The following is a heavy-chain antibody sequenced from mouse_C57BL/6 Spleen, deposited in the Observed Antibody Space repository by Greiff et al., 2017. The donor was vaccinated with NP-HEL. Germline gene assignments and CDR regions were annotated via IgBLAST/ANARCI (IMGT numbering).Heavy chain of an antibody. D-gene: IGHD2-4*01. CDR1: GYTFTSYW. J-gene: IGHJ2*01. CDR2: IYPGSGST. V-gene: IGHV1-55*01. CDR3: ARSIYYDPPYYFDY. Sequence: QVQLQQSGAELVKPGASVKMSCKASGYTFTSYWITWVKQRPGQGLEWIGDIYPGSGSTNYNEKFKSKATLTVDTSSSTAYMQLSSLTSEDSAVYYCARSIYYDPPYYFDYWGQGTTLTVSS.